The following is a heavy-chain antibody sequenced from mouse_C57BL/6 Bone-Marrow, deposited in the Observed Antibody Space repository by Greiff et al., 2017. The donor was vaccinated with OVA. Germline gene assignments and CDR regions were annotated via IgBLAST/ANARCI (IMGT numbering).Heavy chain of an antibody. V-gene: IGHV5-9-1*02. CDR2: ISSGGDYI. CDR1: GFTFSSYA. J-gene: IGHJ3*01. D-gene: IGHD1-1*01. CDR3: TRDDYYGSSCLAY. Sequence: EVKVVESGEGLVKPGGSLKLSCAASGFTFSSYAMSWVRQTPEKRLEWVVYISSGGDYIYYADTVKGRFTISRDNARNTLYLQMSSLKSEDTAMYYCTRDDYYGSSCLAYWGQGTLVTVSA.